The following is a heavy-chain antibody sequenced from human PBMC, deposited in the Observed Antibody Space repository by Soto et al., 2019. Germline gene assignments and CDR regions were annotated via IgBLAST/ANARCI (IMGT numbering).Heavy chain of an antibody. V-gene: IGHV4-39*01. CDR1: GGSISSSSYY. CDR3: ARQPRRDYPYYYGMDV. D-gene: IGHD4-17*01. Sequence: SETLSFTCTVSGGSISSSSYYWGWIRQPPGKGLEWIGSIYYSGSTYYNPSLKSRVTISVDTSKNQFSLKLSSVTAADTAVYYCARQPRRDYPYYYGMDVWGQGTTVTVSS. J-gene: IGHJ6*02. CDR2: IYYSGST.